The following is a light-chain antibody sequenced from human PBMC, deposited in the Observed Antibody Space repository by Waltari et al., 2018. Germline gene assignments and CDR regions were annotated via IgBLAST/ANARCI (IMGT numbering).Light chain of an antibody. Sequence: EIVLTQSPSTLSLSPGERAILSCRANQSVSSRYLAWYQQKPGQAPRLLIFAVSSRATGIPDRFSGSGSGTDFTLTINRLEPEDFAVYYCQQYDDLGVTFGGGTKVEIK. J-gene: IGKJ4*01. CDR3: QQYDDLGVT. V-gene: IGKV3-20*01. CDR1: QSVSSRY. CDR2: AVS.